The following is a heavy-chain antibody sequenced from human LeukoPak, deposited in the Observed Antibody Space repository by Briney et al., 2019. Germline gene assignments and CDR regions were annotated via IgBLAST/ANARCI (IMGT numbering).Heavy chain of an antibody. Sequence: ASVKVSCKVSGYTLTELSMHWVRQAPGKGLEWMGGFDPEDGETIYAQKFQGRVTMTEDTSTDTAYMELSSLRSEDTAVYYCAKDYVQSRLNDAFDIWGQGTMVTVSS. V-gene: IGHV1-24*01. CDR3: AKDYVQSRLNDAFDI. CDR1: GYTLTELS. CDR2: FDPEDGET. D-gene: IGHD3-10*02. J-gene: IGHJ3*02.